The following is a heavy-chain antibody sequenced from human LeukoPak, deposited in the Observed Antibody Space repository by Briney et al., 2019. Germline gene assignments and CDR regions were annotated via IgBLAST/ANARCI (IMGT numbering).Heavy chain of an antibody. D-gene: IGHD2-2*01. Sequence: GGSLRLSCTTSGFTFSSYWMHWVRQAPGKGLVWVSRINSDGSSTSYADSVKGRFTISRDNAKNTLYLQMNSLKAEDTAVYYCARFYCSSTSCLEDYWGQGTLVTVSS. CDR2: INSDGSST. CDR3: ARFYCSSTSCLEDY. J-gene: IGHJ4*02. CDR1: GFTFSSYW. V-gene: IGHV3-74*01.